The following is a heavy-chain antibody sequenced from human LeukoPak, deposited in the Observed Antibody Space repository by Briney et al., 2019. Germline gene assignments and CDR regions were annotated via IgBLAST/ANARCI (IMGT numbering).Heavy chain of an antibody. D-gene: IGHD5-12*01. V-gene: IGHV3-53*01. CDR1: GFTVSSNY. J-gene: IGHJ4*02. Sequence: GGSLRLSCAASGFTVSSNYMSWVRQAPGKGLEWVSVIYSGGSTYYADSVKGRFTISRDNSKNTLYLQMNSLTTEDTAVYYCAKSLVATIRDFDYWGQGTLVTVSS. CDR2: IYSGGST. CDR3: AKSLVATIRDFDY.